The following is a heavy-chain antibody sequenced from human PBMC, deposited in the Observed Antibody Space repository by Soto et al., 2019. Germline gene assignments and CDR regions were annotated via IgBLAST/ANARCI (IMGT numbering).Heavy chain of an antibody. J-gene: IGHJ6*02. V-gene: IGHV1-2*04. CDR2: INPNSGGT. CDR1: GYTFTGYY. D-gene: IGHD5-18*01. CDR3: ARDGKGDTAMDYYYYYYGMDV. Sequence: ASVKVSCKASGYTFTGYYMHWVRQAPGQGLEWMGWINPNSGGTNYAQKFQGWVTMTRDTSIGTAYMELSRLRSDDTAVYYCARDGKGDTAMDYYYYYYGMDVWGQGTTVTVSS.